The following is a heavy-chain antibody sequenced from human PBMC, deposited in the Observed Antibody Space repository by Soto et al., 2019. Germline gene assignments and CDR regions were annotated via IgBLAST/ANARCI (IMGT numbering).Heavy chain of an antibody. V-gene: IGHV3-30*18. Sequence: HVQLVESGGGVVQPGRSLRLSCAASGFTFSSYGMHWVRQAPGKGLEWVAVISYDGSNKYYADSVKGRFTISRDNSKNTLYLQMNSLRAEDTAVYYCAKDNRYGMDVWGQGTTVTVSS. CDR3: AKDNRYGMDV. CDR1: GFTFSSYG. J-gene: IGHJ6*02. CDR2: ISYDGSNK.